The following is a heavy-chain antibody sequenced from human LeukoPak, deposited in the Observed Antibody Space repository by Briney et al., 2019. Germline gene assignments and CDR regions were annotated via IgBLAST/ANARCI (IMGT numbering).Heavy chain of an antibody. CDR2: MHPNSGDT. D-gene: IGHD4-11*01. J-gene: IGHJ4*02. Sequence: ASVKVSCKTSGYTFTGYYIHWVRQAPGQGLEWMGRMHPNSGDTNYAQKFQGRVTITRNTSISTAYMELSSLRSEDTAVYYCARDYSNYAHNFDYWGQGTLVTVSS. CDR3: ARDYSNYAHNFDY. V-gene: IGHV1-8*03. CDR1: GYTFTGYY.